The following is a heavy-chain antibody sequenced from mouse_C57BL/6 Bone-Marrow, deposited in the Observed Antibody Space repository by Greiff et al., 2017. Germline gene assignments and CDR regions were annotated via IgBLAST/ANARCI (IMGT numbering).Heavy chain of an antibody. CDR2: IDPSDSYT. V-gene: IGHV1-69*01. CDR1: GYTFTSYW. CDR3: ASYYLYYFDY. D-gene: IGHD1-1*01. Sequence: QVQLQQPGAELVMPGASVKLSCKASGYTFTSYWMHWVKQRPGQGLEWIGEIDPSDSYTNYNQKFQGKSTLTVDKSSSTAYMQLSSLTSEDSSVYYCASYYLYYFDYWGQGTTLTVSS. J-gene: IGHJ2*01.